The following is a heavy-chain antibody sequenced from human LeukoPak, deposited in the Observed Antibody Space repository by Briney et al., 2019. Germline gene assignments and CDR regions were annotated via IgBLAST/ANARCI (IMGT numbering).Heavy chain of an antibody. V-gene: IGHV3-23*01. CDR1: GFSFGSYA. J-gene: IGHJ4*02. D-gene: IGHD2-15*01. CDR3: AKERSTVGTPLFDN. CDR2: ISDNGGGT. Sequence: GGSLRLSCAAAGFSFGSYAMSWFRQAPGRGLEWVSGISDNGGGTYYGDSVKGRFTISRDNSKNMLYLQMNGLRAEDTALYYCAKERSTVGTPLFDNWGQGILVTVSS.